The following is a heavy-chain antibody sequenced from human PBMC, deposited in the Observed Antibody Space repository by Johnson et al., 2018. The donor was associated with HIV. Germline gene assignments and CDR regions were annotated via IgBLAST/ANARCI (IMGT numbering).Heavy chain of an antibody. V-gene: IGHV3-7*05. Sequence: VQLVESGGGLVQPGGSLRLSCAASGFTFSNYWMNWIRHVPGKGLESLAKIKEDGSETYYVDSVKGRFTISRDNAKNSLYLQMNSLRAEDTAVYYCARDTVRGELELPDGFDIWGQGTMVTVSS. CDR1: GFTFSNYW. CDR2: IKEDGSET. CDR3: ARDTVRGELELPDGFDI. D-gene: IGHD1-7*01. J-gene: IGHJ3*02.